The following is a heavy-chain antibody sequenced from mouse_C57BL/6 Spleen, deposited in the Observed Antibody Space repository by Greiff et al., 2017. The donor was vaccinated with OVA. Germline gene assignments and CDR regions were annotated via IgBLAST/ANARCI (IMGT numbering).Heavy chain of an antibody. J-gene: IGHJ4*01. D-gene: IGHD1-2*01. Sequence: QVQLQQPGAELVMPGASVKLSCKASGYTFTSYWMHWVKQRPGQGLEWIGEIDPSDSYTTSNQKFKGKSTLTVDKSSSTADMQRSSLTSEDSAVYYCARYGRNYAMDYWGQGTSVTVSS. CDR3: ARYGRNYAMDY. CDR2: IDPSDSYT. V-gene: IGHV1-69*01. CDR1: GYTFTSYW.